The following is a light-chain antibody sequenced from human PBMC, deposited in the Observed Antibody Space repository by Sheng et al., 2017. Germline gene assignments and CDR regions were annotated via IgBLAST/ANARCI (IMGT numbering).Light chain of an antibody. J-gene: IGKJ5*01. Sequence: EIVLTQSPGTLSVSPGERATLSCRANQSVSTSYLAWYQQKPGQAPRLLLYAGSSRATGIPDRFSGSGSDRDFILTISRLEPEDHAVYYCQQYGTSPQITFGQGTRLEIK. CDR3: QQYGTSPQIT. V-gene: IGKV3-20*01. CDR1: QSVSTSY. CDR2: AGS.